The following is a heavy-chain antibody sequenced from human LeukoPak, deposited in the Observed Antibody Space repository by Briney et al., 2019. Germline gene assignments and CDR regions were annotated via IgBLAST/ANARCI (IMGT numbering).Heavy chain of an antibody. J-gene: IGHJ4*02. Sequence: GGSLRLSCAASGFTFNNYGMSWVRQAPGKGLEWVSSISSLSNYIYYADSVKGRFTISRDNAKNSLYLQMNSLRAEDTALYYCARGGENSGFDYWGQGTLVTVSS. V-gene: IGHV3-21*01. CDR2: ISSLSNYI. D-gene: IGHD6-19*01. CDR1: GFTFNNYG. CDR3: ARGGENSGFDY.